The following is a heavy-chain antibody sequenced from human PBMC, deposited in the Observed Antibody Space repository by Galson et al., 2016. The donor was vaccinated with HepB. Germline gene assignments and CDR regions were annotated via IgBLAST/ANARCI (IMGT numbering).Heavy chain of an antibody. CDR3: AKDRLSGHGDYSWGIFDI. V-gene: IGHV3-23*01. Sequence: SLRLSCAASGFTVSNNYAMDWVRQAPGGGLEWVAAIGGNGSPTYYADSVRGRFSISRDNSKNTLYLQMNSLTTEDTAIYFCAKDRLSGHGDYSWGIFDIWGRGIEVTVSS. CDR1: GFTVSNNYA. CDR2: IGGNGSPT. D-gene: IGHD4-17*01. J-gene: IGHJ3*02.